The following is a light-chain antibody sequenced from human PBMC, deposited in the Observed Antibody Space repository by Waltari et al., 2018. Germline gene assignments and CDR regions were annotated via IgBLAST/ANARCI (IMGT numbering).Light chain of an antibody. CDR2: GAS. CDR3: QQSYSTPLMYT. CDR1: QSISNY. V-gene: IGKV1-39*01. J-gene: IGKJ2*01. Sequence: DIQMTQSPSSLSASVGDRVTITCRASQSISNYLNWYQQKPGKAPKLLIYGASSLQSGVPSRCSGSGSGTDFTLTISSLQPEDFATYYCQQSYSTPLMYTFGQGTKLEIK.